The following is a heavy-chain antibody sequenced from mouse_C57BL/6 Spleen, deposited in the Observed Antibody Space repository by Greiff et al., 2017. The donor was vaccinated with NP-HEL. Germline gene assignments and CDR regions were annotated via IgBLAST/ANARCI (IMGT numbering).Heavy chain of an antibody. Sequence: VQLKQSGAELVRPGASVKLSCTASGFNIKDYYMHWVKQRPEQGLEWIGRIDPEDGDTEYAPKFQGKATMTANTSSNTAYLQHSSLTSEDTAVYYCTGFYGIHFDYWGHGATLTVSS. CDR2: IDPEDGDT. J-gene: IGHJ2*01. CDR1: GFNIKDYY. CDR3: TGFYGIHFDY. D-gene: IGHD2-1*01. V-gene: IGHV14-1*01.